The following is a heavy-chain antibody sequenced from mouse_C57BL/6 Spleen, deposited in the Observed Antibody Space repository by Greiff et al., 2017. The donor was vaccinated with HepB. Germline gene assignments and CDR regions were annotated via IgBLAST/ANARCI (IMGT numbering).Heavy chain of an antibody. Sequence: VQLQQSGAELVRPGASVKLSCTASGFNIKDDYMHWVKQRPEQGLEWIGWIDPENGDTEYASKFQGKATITADTSSNTAYLQLSSLSSEDTAVYYCTTDYDAGDAMDYWGQGTSVTVSS. D-gene: IGHD2-4*01. J-gene: IGHJ4*01. V-gene: IGHV14-4*01. CDR3: TTDYDAGDAMDY. CDR1: GFNIKDDY. CDR2: IDPENGDT.